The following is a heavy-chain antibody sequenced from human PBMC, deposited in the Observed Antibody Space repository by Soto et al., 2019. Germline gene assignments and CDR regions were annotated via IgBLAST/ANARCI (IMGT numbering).Heavy chain of an antibody. V-gene: IGHV3-7*03. CDR2: INQDGSEK. CDR3: AKGGPYYYYGMDV. J-gene: IGHJ6*02. CDR1: EFTFNNFW. D-gene: IGHD2-15*01. Sequence: SLRLSCAASEFTFNNFWMTWVRQAPGKGLECVANINQDGSEKYYVNSVKGRFTISRDNAKNSLYLQMNSLRAEDTAIYYCAKGGPYYYYGMDVWGQGTTVTVSS.